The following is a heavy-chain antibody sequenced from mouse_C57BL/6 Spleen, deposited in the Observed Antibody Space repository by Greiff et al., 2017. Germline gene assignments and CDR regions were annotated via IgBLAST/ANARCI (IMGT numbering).Heavy chain of an antibody. J-gene: IGHJ2*01. V-gene: IGHV3-6*01. D-gene: IGHD1-1*01. Sequence: EVQVVESGPGLVKPSQSLSLTCSVTGYSITSGYYWNWIRQFPGNKLEWMGYISYDGSNNYNPSLKNRISITRDTSKNQFFLKLNSVTTEDTATYYCARDTGGGGTVVPFDYWGQGTTLTVSS. CDR2: ISYDGSN. CDR3: ARDTGGGGTVVPFDY. CDR1: GYSITSGYY.